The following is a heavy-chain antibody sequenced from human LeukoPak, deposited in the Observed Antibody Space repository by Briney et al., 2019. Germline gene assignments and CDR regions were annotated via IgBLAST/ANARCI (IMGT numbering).Heavy chain of an antibody. V-gene: IGHV3-7*03. CDR2: IKQDGSEK. D-gene: IGHD3-16*02. CDR3: ARELRGDYVWGSYRLDY. CDR1: GFTFSSYW. Sequence: GGSLRLSCAASGFTFSSYWMSWVRQAPGKGLEWVANIKQDGSEKYYVDSVKGRFTISRDNAKNSLYLQMNSLRAEDTAVYYCARELRGDYVWGSYRLDYWGQGTLVTVSS. J-gene: IGHJ4*02.